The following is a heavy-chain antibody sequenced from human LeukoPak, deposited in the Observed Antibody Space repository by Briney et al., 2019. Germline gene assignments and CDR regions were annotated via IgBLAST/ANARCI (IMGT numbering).Heavy chain of an antibody. J-gene: IGHJ4*02. D-gene: IGHD3-3*01. CDR2: INHSGST. Sequence: SETLSLTCAVYGGSFSGYYWSWIRQPPGKGLEWIGEINHSGSTNYNPSLKSRVTISVDTSKNQFSLKLSSVTAAGTAVYYCARAASYDFWSGYRSPGPIDYWGQGTLVTVSS. CDR3: ARAASYDFWSGYRSPGPIDY. V-gene: IGHV4-34*01. CDR1: GGSFSGYY.